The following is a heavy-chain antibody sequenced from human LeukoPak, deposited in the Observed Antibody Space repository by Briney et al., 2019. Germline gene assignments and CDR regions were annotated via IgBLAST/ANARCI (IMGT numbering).Heavy chain of an antibody. V-gene: IGHV4-39*07. Sequence: SETLSLTCTVSGGSISSSAYHWGWIRQPPGKGLEWIGSIHSSGSTYYNPSLKSRVTISVRTSKNQFSLKLSSVTAADTAVYYCAGGDYYDSSGYYVAFDIWGQGTMVTVSS. CDR1: GGSISSSAYH. CDR3: AGGDYYDSSGYYVAFDI. D-gene: IGHD3-22*01. J-gene: IGHJ3*02. CDR2: IHSSGST.